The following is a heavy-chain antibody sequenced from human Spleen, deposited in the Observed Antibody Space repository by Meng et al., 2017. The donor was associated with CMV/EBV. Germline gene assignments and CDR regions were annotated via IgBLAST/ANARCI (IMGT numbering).Heavy chain of an antibody. J-gene: IGHJ3*02. CDR2: ISAYNGNT. V-gene: IGHV1-18*01. CDR3: ARDRRDVLLWFGEFKDAFDI. D-gene: IGHD3-10*01. CDR1: RNFFTRHA. Sequence: ASVKVSCKAPRNFFTRHAITWVRQAPGQGLEWMGWISAYNGNTNYAQKLQGRVTMTTDTSTSTAYMELRSLRSDDTAVYYCARDRRDVLLWFGEFKDAFDIWGQGTMVTVSS.